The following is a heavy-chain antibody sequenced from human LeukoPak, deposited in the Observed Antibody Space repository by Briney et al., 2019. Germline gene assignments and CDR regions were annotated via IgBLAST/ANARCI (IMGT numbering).Heavy chain of an antibody. CDR1: GVTFDDYA. Sequence: GGSLRLSCAASGVTFDDYAMHWGRQAPGKGLEWVSGISWHSGSTGYADSLKGRFTISIDNAKNSLYLQMNSLRAEDTALYYCAKDMRQWLEGWFDPWGQGTLVTVSS. D-gene: IGHD6-19*01. J-gene: IGHJ5*02. CDR2: ISWHSGST. CDR3: AKDMRQWLEGWFDP. V-gene: IGHV3-9*01.